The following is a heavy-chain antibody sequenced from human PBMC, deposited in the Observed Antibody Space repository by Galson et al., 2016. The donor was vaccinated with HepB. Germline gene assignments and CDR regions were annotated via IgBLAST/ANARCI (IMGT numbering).Heavy chain of an antibody. CDR3: AKDPIQCGGDCTRASYYFDY. D-gene: IGHD2-21*02. CDR2: ISGPGRNT. CDR1: KFTFRNYA. J-gene: IGHJ4*01. V-gene: IGHV3-23*01. Sequence: SLRLSCAASKFTFRNYAMSWVRQAPGKGLEWVSSISGPGRNTYCADSVKGRFTISRDNSKNTLYLQMNSLRAEDTAVYYCAKDPIQCGGDCTRASYYFDYWGHGLLVTVSS.